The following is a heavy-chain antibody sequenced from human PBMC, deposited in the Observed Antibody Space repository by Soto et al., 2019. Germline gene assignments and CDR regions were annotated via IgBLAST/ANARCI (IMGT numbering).Heavy chain of an antibody. J-gene: IGHJ4*02. D-gene: IGHD6-13*01. CDR1: GGTFSSYA. V-gene: IGHV1-69*13. Sequence: GASVKVSCKASGGTFSSYAISWVRQAPGQGLEWMGGIIPIFGTANYAQKFQGRVTITADESTSTAYMELSSLRSEDTAVYYCARMNSSPDHNPKTHFDYWGQGTLVTVSS. CDR2: IIPIFGTA. CDR3: ARMNSSPDHNPKTHFDY.